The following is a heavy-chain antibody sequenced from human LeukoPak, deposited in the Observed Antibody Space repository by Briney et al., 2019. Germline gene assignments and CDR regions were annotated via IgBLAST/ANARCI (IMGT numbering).Heavy chain of an antibody. V-gene: IGHV3-23*01. CDR2: ISDSGGFT. D-gene: IGHD1-26*01. J-gene: IGHJ4*02. CDR1: GFSFSTYA. CDR3: AKAISGTHRGLLDY. Sequence: GGSLRLSCAASGFSFSTYAINWVRQAPGKGLEWVSVISDSGGFTFYADSVKGRFTISRDNSMNTLYLQMNSLRADDTAVYFCAKAISGTHRGLLDYWGQGTLVTVSS.